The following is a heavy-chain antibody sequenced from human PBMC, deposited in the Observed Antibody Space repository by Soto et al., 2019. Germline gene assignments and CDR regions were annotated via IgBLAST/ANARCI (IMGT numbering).Heavy chain of an antibody. D-gene: IGHD6-13*01. CDR1: GFTFSDYY. CDR3: ARVPLSGSSWYVPQGGYWFDP. CDR2: ISSSSSYT. V-gene: IGHV3-11*06. J-gene: IGHJ5*02. Sequence: PGGSLRLSCAASGFTFSDYYMSWIRQAPRKGLEWVSYISSSSSYTNYADSVKGRFTISRDNAKNSLYLQMNSLRAEDTAVYYCARVPLSGSSWYVPQGGYWFDPWGQGTLVTVSS.